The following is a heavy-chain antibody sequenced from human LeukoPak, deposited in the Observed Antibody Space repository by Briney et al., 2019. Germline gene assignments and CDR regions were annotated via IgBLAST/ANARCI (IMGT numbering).Heavy chain of an antibody. CDR1: GFGFSNYW. V-gene: IGHV3-7*03. CDR2: MNEDGSEK. J-gene: IGHJ4*02. Sequence: GGSLRLSCAASGFGFSNYWMSWVRQAPGKGLEWVANMNEDGSEKNYVDSVKGRFTISRDNAQDSLYLQMNSLRAEDTAVYYCARVGDYYDSSGYYQSYYFDYWGQGTLVTVSS. D-gene: IGHD3-22*01. CDR3: ARVGDYYDSSGYYQSYYFDY.